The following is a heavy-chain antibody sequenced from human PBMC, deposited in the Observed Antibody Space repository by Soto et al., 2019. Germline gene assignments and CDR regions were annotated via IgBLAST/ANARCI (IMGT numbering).Heavy chain of an antibody. V-gene: IGHV4-30-2*01. J-gene: IGHJ5*02. CDR2: ILDSGNT. Sequence: SETLSLTCAVSGGSISSGGYSWSWIRQPPGKGLEWIGYILDSGNTYSNPSLKRRVTISIDRSKNQFSLKLSSVTAADTAVYYCARVPGPWGQGTLVTVS. D-gene: IGHD7-27*01. CDR1: GGSISSGGYS. CDR3: ARVPGP.